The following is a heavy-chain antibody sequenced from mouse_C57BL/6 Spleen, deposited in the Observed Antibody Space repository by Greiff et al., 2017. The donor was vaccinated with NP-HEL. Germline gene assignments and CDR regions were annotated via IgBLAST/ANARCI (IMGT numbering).Heavy chain of an antibody. J-gene: IGHJ4*01. CDR2: INPSTGGT. D-gene: IGHD1-1*01. Sequence: VQLQQPGAELVKPGASVKISCKASGYSFTGYYMNWVKQSPEKSLEWIGEINPSTGGTTYNQKFQAKATLTVDKSYSTAYMQLKSLTSEDSAVYYCANTHYYGSSGIDYYAMDYWGQGTSVTVSS. CDR1: GYSFTGYY. CDR3: ANTHYYGSSGIDYYAMDY. V-gene: IGHV1-42*01.